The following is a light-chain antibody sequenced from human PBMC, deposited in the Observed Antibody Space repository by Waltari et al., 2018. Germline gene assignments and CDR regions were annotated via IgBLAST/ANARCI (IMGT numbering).Light chain of an antibody. CDR3: SLYMGSGIWV. CDR1: SDSVSTTLS. Sequence: QPVVTQEPSFSVSPGGTVTLTCALSSDSVSTTLSATWYRQTPGPAPRTLLYKGNNRSSGVPDRFSGSILGNKVALTITGAQADDECHYYCSLYMGSGIWVFGGGTKLTVL. V-gene: IGLV8-61*01. J-gene: IGLJ3*02. CDR2: KGN.